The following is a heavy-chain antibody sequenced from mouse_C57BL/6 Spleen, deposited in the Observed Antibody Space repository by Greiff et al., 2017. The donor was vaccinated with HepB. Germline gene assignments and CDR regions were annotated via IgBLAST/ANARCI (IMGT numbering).Heavy chain of an antibody. D-gene: IGHD1-1*01. Sequence: VQLQQSGAELVRPGASVTLSCKASGYTFTDHEMHWVKQTPVHGLEWIGAIDPETGGTAYNQKFKGKAILTADKSSSTAYMELRSLTSEDSAVYYCTRWASITTVVATDFDVWGTGTTVTVSS. CDR1: GYTFTDHE. CDR3: TRWASITTVVATDFDV. CDR2: IDPETGGT. J-gene: IGHJ1*03. V-gene: IGHV1-15*01.